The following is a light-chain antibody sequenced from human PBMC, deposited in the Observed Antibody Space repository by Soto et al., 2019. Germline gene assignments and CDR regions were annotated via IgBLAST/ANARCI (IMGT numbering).Light chain of an antibody. V-gene: IGKV1-5*01. CDR2: DAS. J-gene: IGKJ1*01. Sequence: DIGMTKSPSTPSASVGDRVTITCRASQSISNWLAWYQQKPGKAPKLLIYDASSLESGVSLRFSGSGSGTEFTLTISSLQPDDFATYYCQQYNSYSRTFGQGTKVDI. CDR3: QQYNSYSRT. CDR1: QSISNW.